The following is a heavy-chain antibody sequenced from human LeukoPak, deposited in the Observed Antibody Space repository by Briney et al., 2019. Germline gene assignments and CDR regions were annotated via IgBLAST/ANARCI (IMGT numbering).Heavy chain of an antibody. D-gene: IGHD6-19*01. CDR1: GFTFSSYA. Sequence: GGSLRLSCAASGFTFSSYAMHWVRHAPGKGLEYVSAISSNGGSTYYANSVKGRFTISRDNSKNTLYLQMGSLRAEDMAVYYCAREYSSGWHDAFDIWGQGTMVTVSS. J-gene: IGHJ3*02. CDR3: AREYSSGWHDAFDI. V-gene: IGHV3-64*01. CDR2: ISSNGGST.